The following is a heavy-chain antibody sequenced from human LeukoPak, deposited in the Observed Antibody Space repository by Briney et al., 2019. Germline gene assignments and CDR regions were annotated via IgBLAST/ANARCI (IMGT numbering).Heavy chain of an antibody. CDR1: GFTFSRHG. Sequence: GRSLRLSCAPSGFTFSRHGMHWVRQAPGKGLEWVAVISYDASNKYYADSVKGRFTISRDNPKNTLNLQMNSLRAEDTAVYFCARPYSSGWYGDFDYWGQGTLVAVSS. D-gene: IGHD6-19*01. V-gene: IGHV3-30*03. CDR3: ARPYSSGWYGDFDY. J-gene: IGHJ4*02. CDR2: ISYDASNK.